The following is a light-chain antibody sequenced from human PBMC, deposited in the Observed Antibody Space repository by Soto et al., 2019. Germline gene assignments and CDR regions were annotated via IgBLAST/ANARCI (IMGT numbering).Light chain of an antibody. CDR3: QHSYSMPIA. Sequence: QFTQSPSSLAASVGDRVPLTCRASQGISSYLGWYQQKPGKAPRLLIYAASTLQSGVPSRFTGSGSGTDFTLTISGLEPEDFAIYYCQHSYSMPIAFGQGTRLEIK. J-gene: IGKJ5*01. CDR2: AAS. CDR1: QGISSY. V-gene: IGKV1-39*01.